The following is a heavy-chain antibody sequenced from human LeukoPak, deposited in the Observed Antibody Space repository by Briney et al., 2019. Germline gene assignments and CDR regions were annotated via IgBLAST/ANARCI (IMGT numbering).Heavy chain of an antibody. D-gene: IGHD6-25*01. CDR2: ISSSSSYT. V-gene: IGHV3-11*06. Sequence: GGSLRLSCAASGFTFSDYYMSWIRQAPGKGLEWVSYISSSSSYTNYADSVKGRFTISRDNAKNSLYLQMNSLRAEDTAVYYCASMPTSSGWPVDSWGQGTLVTVSS. CDR3: ASMPTSSGWPVDS. J-gene: IGHJ4*02. CDR1: GFTFSDYY.